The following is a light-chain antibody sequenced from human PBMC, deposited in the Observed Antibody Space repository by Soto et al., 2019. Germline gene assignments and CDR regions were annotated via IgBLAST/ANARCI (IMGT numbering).Light chain of an antibody. CDR3: AAWDDSLNGVV. Sequence: QSVLTQPPSASGTPGQRVTISCSGSSSNIGSNTVNWYQQLPGTAPKLLIYSTNQRPSGVPDRFSGSKSGTSASLAISELQSEDEAGYYCAAWDDSLNGVVFGGGTKLTVL. J-gene: IGLJ2*01. V-gene: IGLV1-44*01. CDR2: STN. CDR1: SSNIGSNT.